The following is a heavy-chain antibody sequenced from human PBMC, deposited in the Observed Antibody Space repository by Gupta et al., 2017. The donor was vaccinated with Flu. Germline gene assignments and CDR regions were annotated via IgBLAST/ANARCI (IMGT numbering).Heavy chain of an antibody. CDR3: ARGLTVTTAN. Sequence: MMWVRQAPGKGLEWVANIKQDGSVRKYVDSVKGRFTISRDNAKESLYLQMNSLRDEDTAMYYCARGLTVTTANWGQGTLVTVSS. J-gene: IGHJ4*02. D-gene: IGHD4-17*01. CDR2: IKQDGSVR. V-gene: IGHV3-7*01.